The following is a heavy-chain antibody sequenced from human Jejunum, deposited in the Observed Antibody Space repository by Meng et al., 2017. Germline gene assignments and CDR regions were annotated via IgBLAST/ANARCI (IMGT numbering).Heavy chain of an antibody. D-gene: IGHD2-8*01. CDR2: INQGGTDK. J-gene: IGHJ3*02. CDR1: GFTFSSHW. Sequence: GESLKISCAASGFTFSSHWMNWVRQAPGKGLEWVANINQGGTDKYYVDSVKGRFTISRDNTKNSLYLQMNSLRVEDTAVYYCARPLMVSKNNAFDIWGQGTVVTVSS. V-gene: IGHV3-7*01. CDR3: ARPLMVSKNNAFDI.